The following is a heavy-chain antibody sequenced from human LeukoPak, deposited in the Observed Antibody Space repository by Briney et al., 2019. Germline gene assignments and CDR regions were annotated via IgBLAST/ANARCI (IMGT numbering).Heavy chain of an antibody. CDR1: GGSISSGDYY. D-gene: IGHD3/OR15-3a*01. CDR3: ARAMTFHNWFNP. V-gene: IGHV4-30-4*01. J-gene: IGHJ5*02. Sequence: KPSETLSLTCTVSGGSISSGDYYWSWIRQPPGKGLEWIGHIYYSGSTYYNPSLKSRVTISIDTSKNHFSLKVNSVTAADTAVYYCARAMTFHNWFNPWGQGTLVTVSS. CDR2: IYYSGST.